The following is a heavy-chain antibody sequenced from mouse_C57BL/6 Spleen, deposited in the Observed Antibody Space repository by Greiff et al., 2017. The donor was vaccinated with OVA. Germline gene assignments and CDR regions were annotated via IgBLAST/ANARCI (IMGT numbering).Heavy chain of an antibody. CDR1: GFTFSDYG. CDR3: ASEVVPGGSSYVRYFDY. V-gene: IGHV5-17*01. D-gene: IGHD1-1*01. J-gene: IGHJ2*01. CDR2: ISSGSSTI. Sequence: EVQRVESGGGLVKPGGSLKLSCAASGFTFSDYGMHWVRQAPEKGLEWVAYISSGSSTIYYADTVKGRFTISRDNAKNTLFLQMTSLRSEDTAMYYCASEVVPGGSSYVRYFDYWGQGTTLTVSS.